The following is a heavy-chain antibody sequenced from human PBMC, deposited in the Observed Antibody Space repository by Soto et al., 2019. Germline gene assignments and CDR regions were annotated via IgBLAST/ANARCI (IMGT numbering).Heavy chain of an antibody. CDR3: TTVFTLPVGVITPFVDY. V-gene: IGHV3-15*07. Sequence: GGSLRLSCAASGFTFSNAWMNWVRQAPGKGLEWVGRIKSKTDGGTTDYAAPVKGRLTISRDDSKNTRYLQMNSLKTDDTAVYYCTTVFTLPVGVITPFVDYWGQGTLVTVSS. CDR2: IKSKTDGGTT. CDR1: GFTFSNAW. D-gene: IGHD3-22*01. J-gene: IGHJ4*02.